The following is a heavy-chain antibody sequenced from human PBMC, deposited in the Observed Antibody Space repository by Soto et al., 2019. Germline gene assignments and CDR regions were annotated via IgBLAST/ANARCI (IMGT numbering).Heavy chain of an antibody. V-gene: IGHV4-4*07. CDR3: VRDGTKTLRDWFDP. CDR1: GASISGFY. J-gene: IGHJ5*02. D-gene: IGHD1-1*01. Sequence: SETLSLTCTVSGASISGFYWSWIRKSAGKGLVWFGRIYATGTTDYNPSLKSRVMMSVDTSKKQFSLKLRSVTAADTAVYYCVRDGTKTLRDWFDPWGQGISVTVS. CDR2: IYATGTT.